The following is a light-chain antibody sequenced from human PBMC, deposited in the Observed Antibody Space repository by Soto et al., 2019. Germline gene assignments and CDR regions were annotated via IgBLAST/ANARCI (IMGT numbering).Light chain of an antibody. J-gene: IGKJ4*01. CDR1: PSVCIN. V-gene: IGKV3-11*01. Sequence: EIVLTQSPATLSLSPGERGQISCRASPSVCINLAWYQQKPGQAPRLLINDASNRATGIPARFSGGGSGTDFTLTISDVEPEDSEVYYCQQRSNWPPLTFGGGTKVEIK. CDR2: DAS. CDR3: QQRSNWPPLT.